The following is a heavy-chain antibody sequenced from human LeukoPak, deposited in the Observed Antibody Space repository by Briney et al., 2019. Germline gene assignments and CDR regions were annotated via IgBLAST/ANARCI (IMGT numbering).Heavy chain of an antibody. Sequence: PSETLSLTCTVSGGSISTYYWRWIRQPPGKGLEWIGYIYYSGSTNYNPSLKSRVTISVDTSKNQFALKLNSVSAADTAVYYCARRRSDLSSSSPRNWFDPWGQGTLVTVSS. D-gene: IGHD6-6*01. CDR1: GGSISTYY. CDR3: ARRRSDLSSSSPRNWFDP. CDR2: IYYSGST. J-gene: IGHJ5*02. V-gene: IGHV4-59*01.